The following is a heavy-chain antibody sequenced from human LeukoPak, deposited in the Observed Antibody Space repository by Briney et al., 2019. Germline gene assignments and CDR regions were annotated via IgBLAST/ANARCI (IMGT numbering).Heavy chain of an antibody. J-gene: IGHJ4*02. Sequence: SETLSLTCTVSGGSISSSSYYWGWIRQPPGKGLEWIGSIYYSGSTYYNPSLKSRVTITVDTSKNQFSLKLSSVTAADTAVYYCARLVLGATHFDYWGQGTLVTVSS. D-gene: IGHD1-26*01. V-gene: IGHV4-39*01. CDR2: IYYSGST. CDR1: GGSISSSSYY. CDR3: ARLVLGATHFDY.